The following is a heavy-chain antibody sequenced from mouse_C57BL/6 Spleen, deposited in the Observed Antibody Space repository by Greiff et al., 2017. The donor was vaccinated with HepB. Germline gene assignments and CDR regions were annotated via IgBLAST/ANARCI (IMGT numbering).Heavy chain of an antibody. D-gene: IGHD2-5*01. Sequence: QVQLKESGAELVKPGASVKISCKASGYAFSSYWMNWVKQRPGKGLEWIGQIYPGDGDTNYNGKFKGKATLTADKSSSTAYMQLSSLTSEDSAVYFCARDYYSNSYAMDYWGQGTSVTVSS. V-gene: IGHV1-80*01. CDR2: IYPGDGDT. J-gene: IGHJ4*01. CDR3: ARDYYSNSYAMDY. CDR1: GYAFSSYW.